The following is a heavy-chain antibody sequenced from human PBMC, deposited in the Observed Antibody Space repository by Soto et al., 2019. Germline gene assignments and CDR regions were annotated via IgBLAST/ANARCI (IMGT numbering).Heavy chain of an antibody. CDR3: ASTFRCDTIFGLVKPNYLDY. CDR2: INHSGST. V-gene: IGHV4-34*01. D-gene: IGHD3-3*01. CDR1: GGSFTGYY. Sequence: QVHLQQWGAGLLNASETLSLTCAVYGGSFTGYYWSWIRQPPGKGLEWIGEINHSGSTNYNPSLKSRVTISLDTSKNQFCLKLNSVSAADTAVCYCASTFRCDTIFGLVKPNYLDYWGQGILVSVSS. J-gene: IGHJ4*02.